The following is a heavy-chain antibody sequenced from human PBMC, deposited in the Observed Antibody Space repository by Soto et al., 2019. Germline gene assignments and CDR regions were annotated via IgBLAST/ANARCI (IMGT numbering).Heavy chain of an antibody. D-gene: IGHD3-22*01. CDR2: IWYDGNNK. CDR3: ARDAGASGYFHHADY. V-gene: IGHV3-33*01. Sequence: QVQLVESGGGVVQPGRSLRLSCAASGFTFSGHGMHWVRQAPGKGLEWVGVIWYDGNNKCYADSVKGRFTISRDNSKNTLYLQMNNLRAEDRAVYYCARDAGASGYFHHADYWGQGTLVTVSS. CDR1: GFTFSGHG. J-gene: IGHJ4*02.